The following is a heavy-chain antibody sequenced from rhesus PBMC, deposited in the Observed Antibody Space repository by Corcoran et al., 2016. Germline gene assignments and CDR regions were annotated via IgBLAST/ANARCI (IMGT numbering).Heavy chain of an antibody. CDR2: IKNKAEGGTA. J-gene: IGHJ5-2*02. D-gene: IGHD3-16*01. CDR1: GFTFSNYW. Sequence: EVQLVESGGGLVQPGGSLRLSCAASGFTFSNYWMSWVRQAPGKGLDWVGRIKNKAEGGTAAYAESVKGIFTISRNDSKTTRYLQMNSLKTEDTAVYYCARVVVITTGSLDVWGRGVLVTVSS. CDR3: ARVVVITTGSLDV. V-gene: IGHV3-16*02.